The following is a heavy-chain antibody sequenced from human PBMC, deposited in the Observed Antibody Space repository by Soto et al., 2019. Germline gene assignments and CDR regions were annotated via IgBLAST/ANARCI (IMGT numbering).Heavy chain of an antibody. CDR3: GRWMVPLPVTKMSSLHN. D-gene: IGHD4-17*01. CDR1: GYTFSSYW. V-gene: IGHV5-51*01. J-gene: IGHJ4*01. CDR2: IYPGDSET. Sequence: PGESLKISCQASGYTFSSYWIDWVRQMPGKGLEWVGIIYPGDSETRYSPALKGQFTISADRSTTTAYLQWSSLKASDSGTYYCGRWMVPLPVTKMSSLHNWGRGTLVTVSS.